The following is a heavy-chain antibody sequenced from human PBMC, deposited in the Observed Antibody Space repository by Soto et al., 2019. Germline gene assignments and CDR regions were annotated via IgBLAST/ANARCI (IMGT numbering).Heavy chain of an antibody. CDR1: GGSFSGYY. CDR2: INHSGST. Sequence: SETLSLTCAVYGGSFSGYYWSWIRQPPGKGLEWIGEINHSGSTNYNPSLKSRVTISVDTSKNQFSLKLGSVTAADTAVYYCAGDGKVVAANYAFDIWGQGTMVTVSS. D-gene: IGHD1-26*01. CDR3: AGDGKVVAANYAFDI. J-gene: IGHJ3*02. V-gene: IGHV4-34*01.